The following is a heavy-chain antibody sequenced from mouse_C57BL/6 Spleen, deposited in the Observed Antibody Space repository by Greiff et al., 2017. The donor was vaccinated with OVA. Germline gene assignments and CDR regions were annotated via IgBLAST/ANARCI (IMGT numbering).Heavy chain of an antibody. D-gene: IGHD1-1*01. CDR1: GYTFTDYE. CDR2: IDPETGGT. J-gene: IGHJ1*03. CDR3: TRGDYGSSWYFDV. V-gene: IGHV1-15*01. Sequence: VPLQESGAELVRPGASVTLSCKASGYTFTDYEMHWVKQTPVHGLEWIGAIDPETGGTAYNQKFKGKAILTADKSSSTAYMELRSLTSEDSAVYYCTRGDYGSSWYFDVWGTGTTVTVSS.